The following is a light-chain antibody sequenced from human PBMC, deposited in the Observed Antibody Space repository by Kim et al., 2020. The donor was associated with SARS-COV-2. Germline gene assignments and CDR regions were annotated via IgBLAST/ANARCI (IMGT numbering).Light chain of an antibody. V-gene: IGLV2-14*03. CDR3: SSYTTSSTLL. CDR1: SSDVGAYNY. CDR2: DVS. J-gene: IGLJ2*01. Sequence: GQSITISCTGTSSDVGAYNYVSWYQQHPGKAPKLMIYDVSDRPSGVSNRFSGSKSGNTASLTISGLQAEDEAYYYCSSYTTSSTLLFGGGTQLTVL.